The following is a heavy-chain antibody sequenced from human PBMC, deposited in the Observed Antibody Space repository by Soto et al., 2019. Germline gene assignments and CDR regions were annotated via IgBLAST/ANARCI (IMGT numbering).Heavy chain of an antibody. CDR3: ARDKITGLFDY. J-gene: IGHJ4*02. CDR1: GGSFSGYY. D-gene: IGHD2-8*02. CDR2: INHSGRT. Sequence: PSETLSLTCAVYGGSFSGYYWTWIRQPPGAGLGWIGEINHSGRTNYNPSLKSRVTISVDTSKNQFSLKLTSVTAADTAVYYCARDKITGLFDYWGQGTLVTVSS. V-gene: IGHV4-34*01.